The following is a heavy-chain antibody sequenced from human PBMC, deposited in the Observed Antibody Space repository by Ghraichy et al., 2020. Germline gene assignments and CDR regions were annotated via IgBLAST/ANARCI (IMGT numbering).Heavy chain of an antibody. J-gene: IGHJ4*02. V-gene: IGHV3-7*01. CDR2: IKEDGSEK. D-gene: IGHD3-22*01. CDR1: GFTFSNDW. CDR3: AGDQSSGVSG. Sequence: GGSLRLSCAASGFTFSNDWMNWVRQAPGKGLEWVANIKEDGSEKNYVDSVRGRFTISRDNAKNSLYLQMNSLRAEDTAVYYCAGDQSSGVSGWGQGALVTVSS.